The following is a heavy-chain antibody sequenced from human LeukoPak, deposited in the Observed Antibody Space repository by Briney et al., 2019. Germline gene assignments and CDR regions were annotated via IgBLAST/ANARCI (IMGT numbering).Heavy chain of an antibody. V-gene: IGHV3-23*01. CDR1: GFTFTSYA. Sequence: GGSLRLSCAASGFTFTSYAMNWVRQAPGKGLEWVSAISGSGGSTYYADSVKGRFTISRDNSKNTLYLQMNSLRAEDTAVYYCAKEQPNYYDSSGYYYVLDYWGQGTLVTVSS. CDR3: AKEQPNYYDSSGYYYVLDY. J-gene: IGHJ4*02. CDR2: ISGSGGST. D-gene: IGHD3-22*01.